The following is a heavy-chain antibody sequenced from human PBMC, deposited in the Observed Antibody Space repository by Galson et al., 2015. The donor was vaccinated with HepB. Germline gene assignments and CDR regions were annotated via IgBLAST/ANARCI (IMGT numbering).Heavy chain of an antibody. CDR3: VRWGSYDY. CDR1: GVNFSAYS. V-gene: IGHV3-48*01. CDR2: IGKTSRGI. J-gene: IGHJ4*02. D-gene: IGHD3-16*01. Sequence: SLRLSCAASGVNFSAYSMNWVRQAPGEGLQWVSYIGKTSRGIYYTDSVKGRFTISRDNAKNSVTLQMNSLRVEDTAVYYCVRWGSYDYWGQGTLVIVSS.